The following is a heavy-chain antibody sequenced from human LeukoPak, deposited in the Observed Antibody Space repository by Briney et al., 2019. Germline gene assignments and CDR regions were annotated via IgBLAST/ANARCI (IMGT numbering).Heavy chain of an antibody. V-gene: IGHV1-2*06. CDR2: INPNSGGT. Sequence: PSVKVSCKASGYTFTGYYMHWVRQAPGQGLEWVGRINPNSGGTNYAQKFQGRVTMTRDTSTSTAYMELSRLRSDDTAVYYCARDMAYYDILTGQMDYWGQGTLVTVSS. J-gene: IGHJ4*02. CDR1: GYTFTGYY. D-gene: IGHD3-9*01. CDR3: ARDMAYYDILTGQMDY.